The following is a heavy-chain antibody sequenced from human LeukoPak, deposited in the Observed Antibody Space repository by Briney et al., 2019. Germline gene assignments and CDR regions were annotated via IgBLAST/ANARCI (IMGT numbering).Heavy chain of an antibody. CDR2: VSYDGSNK. D-gene: IGHD3-10*01. CDR3: AKDSYYGSGSYFYFDY. Sequence: GGSLRHSCAASGFTFSSYGMHWVRQAPGKGLGWVAVVSYDGSNKYYADSVKGRFTISRDNSKNTLYLQMNSLRPEDTAVYYCAKDSYYGSGSYFYFDYWGQGTLVTVSS. V-gene: IGHV3-30*18. CDR1: GFTFSSYG. J-gene: IGHJ4*02.